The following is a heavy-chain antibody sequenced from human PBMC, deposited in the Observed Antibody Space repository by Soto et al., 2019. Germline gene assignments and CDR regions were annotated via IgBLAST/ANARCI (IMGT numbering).Heavy chain of an antibody. CDR3: ARVPSYSTLDY. CDR2: ISAYNGDT. CDR1: GYTFTSNG. V-gene: IGHV1-18*04. J-gene: IGHJ4*02. D-gene: IGHD2-21*01. Sequence: ASVKVSCKASGYTFTSNGVSWVRQAPGQGLEWMGWISAYNGDTKYSQKFQGRVTMTTDTSTSTAYMELRSLRSDDTAVYYCARVPSYSTLDYWGQGTLVTAPQ.